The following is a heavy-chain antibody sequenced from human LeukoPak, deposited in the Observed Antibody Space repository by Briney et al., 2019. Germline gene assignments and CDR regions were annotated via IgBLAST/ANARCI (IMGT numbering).Heavy chain of an antibody. CDR2: TSGSGGRA. V-gene: IGHV3-23*01. CDR3: AKDHPARVGITGEPFDH. D-gene: IGHD6-6*01. J-gene: IGHJ4*02. CDR1: GFTFSNYV. Sequence: QPGGSLRLSCAASGFTFSNYVMSWVRQRPGKGLEWVSGTSGSGGRASYADSVKGRYSISRDNSNNTVYLQMSSLRADDTAIYYCAKDHPARVGITGEPFDHWGLGTLVTVSS.